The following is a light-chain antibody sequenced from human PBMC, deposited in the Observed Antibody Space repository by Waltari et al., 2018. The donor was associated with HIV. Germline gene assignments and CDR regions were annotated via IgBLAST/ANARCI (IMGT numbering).Light chain of an antibody. Sequence: QSVLTQPPSVSAVPGQKVTISCSGSTSNIGTSYVSWYQRLPGTAPKLLIYDNSERPSGIPDRFSGSKSGTSATLGITGLQTGDEADYYCGTWDSSLSAVVFGTGTKVTV. CDR1: TSNIGTSY. CDR2: DNS. V-gene: IGLV1-51*01. J-gene: IGLJ1*01. CDR3: GTWDSSLSAVV.